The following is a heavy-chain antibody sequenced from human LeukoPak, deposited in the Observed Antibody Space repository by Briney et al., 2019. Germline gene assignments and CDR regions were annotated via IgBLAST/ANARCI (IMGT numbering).Heavy chain of an antibody. CDR2: ISGSGGST. D-gene: IGHD3-16*01. CDR1: GFTFSSYA. J-gene: IGHJ3*02. CDR3: AKSHGDYVWGSYPSAFDI. Sequence: GGSLRLSCAASGFTFSSYAMSWVRQAPGKGLEWVSAISGSGGSTYYADSVKGRFTISRDNSKNTLYLQMNSLRAEDTAVYYCAKSHGDYVWGSYPSAFDIWGRGTMVTVSS. V-gene: IGHV3-23*01.